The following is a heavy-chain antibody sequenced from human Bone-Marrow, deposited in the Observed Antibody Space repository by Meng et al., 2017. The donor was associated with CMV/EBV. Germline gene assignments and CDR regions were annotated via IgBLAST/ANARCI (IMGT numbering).Heavy chain of an antibody. J-gene: IGHJ4*02. Sequence: GESLKISCAASSFTFSSYWMTWVRQAPGKGLEWVSVIYSGGSTYYADSVKGRFTISRDNSKNTLYLQMNSLRAEDTAVYYCARATVYWGQGTLVTVSS. D-gene: IGHD4-11*01. CDR3: ARATVY. CDR2: IYSGGST. CDR1: SFTFSSYW. V-gene: IGHV3-66*02.